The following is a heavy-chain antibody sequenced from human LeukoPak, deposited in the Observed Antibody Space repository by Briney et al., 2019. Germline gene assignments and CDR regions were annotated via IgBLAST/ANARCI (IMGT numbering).Heavy chain of an antibody. CDR2: ISSSGSTI. D-gene: IGHD5-18*01. V-gene: IGHV3-48*03. CDR3: ARGTAMSLDAFDI. J-gene: IGHJ3*02. Sequence: GGSLRLTFSVSGFTLSSYEMNWVRQAPGKGLELVSYISSSGSTIYYADSVKGRFTISRDNAKNSLYLQMNSLRAEDTAVYYCARGTAMSLDAFDIWGQGTMVTVSS. CDR1: GFTLSSYE.